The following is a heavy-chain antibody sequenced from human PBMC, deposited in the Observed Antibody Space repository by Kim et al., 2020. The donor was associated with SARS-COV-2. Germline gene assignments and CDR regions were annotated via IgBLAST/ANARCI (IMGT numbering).Heavy chain of an antibody. CDR3: ARGGYCSSTSCFIGPFDY. V-gene: IGHV5-51*01. CDR2: IYPGDSDT. D-gene: IGHD2-2*01. Sequence: GASLQISCKGSGYSFTSYWIGWVRQMPGKGLEWMGIIYPGDSDTRYSPSFQGQVTISADKSISTAYLQWSSLKASDTAMYYCARGGYCSSTSCFIGPFDYWGQGTLVTVSS. J-gene: IGHJ4*02. CDR1: GYSFTSYW.